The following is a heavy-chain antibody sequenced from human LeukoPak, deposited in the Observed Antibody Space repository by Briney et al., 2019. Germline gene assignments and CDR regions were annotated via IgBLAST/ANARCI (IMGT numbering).Heavy chain of an antibody. Sequence: PSETLSLTCAVYGGSFSGYYWSWIRQPPGKGLEWIGEINHSGSTNYNPSLKSRVTISVDTSKNQFSLKLSSVTAADTAVHYCAMGYYYGSGSYFGWGQGTLVTVSS. CDR2: INHSGST. CDR1: GGSFSGYY. V-gene: IGHV4-34*01. CDR3: AMGYYYGSGSYFG. J-gene: IGHJ4*02. D-gene: IGHD3-10*01.